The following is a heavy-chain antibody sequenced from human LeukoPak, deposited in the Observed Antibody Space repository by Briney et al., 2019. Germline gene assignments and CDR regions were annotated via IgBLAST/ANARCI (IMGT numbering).Heavy chain of an antibody. V-gene: IGHV3-30*02. CDR1: GFTFSSYG. D-gene: IGHD3-10*01. J-gene: IGHJ4*02. Sequence: PGGSLRLSCAASGFTFSSYGMHWVRQAPGKGLEWVAFIRYDGSNKYYADSVKGRFTISRDNSKNTLYLQMNSLRAEDTAVYYCAKSLLPGGLGENTPGYWGQGTLVTVSS. CDR2: IRYDGSNK. CDR3: AKSLLPGGLGENTPGY.